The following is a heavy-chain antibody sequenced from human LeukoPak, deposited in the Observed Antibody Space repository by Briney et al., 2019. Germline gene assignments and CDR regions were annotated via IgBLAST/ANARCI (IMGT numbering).Heavy chain of an antibody. D-gene: IGHD1-26*01. J-gene: IGHJ3*02. V-gene: IGHV3-53*01. CDR3: ARAPRGWELPHAFDI. Sequence: PGGSLRLSCSASGFTFSSYGMSWVRQAPGKGLEWVSVIYSGGSTYYADSVKGRFTISRDNSKNTLYLQMNSLRAEDTAVYYCARAPRGWELPHAFDIWGQGTMVTVSS. CDR2: IYSGGST. CDR1: GFTFSSYG.